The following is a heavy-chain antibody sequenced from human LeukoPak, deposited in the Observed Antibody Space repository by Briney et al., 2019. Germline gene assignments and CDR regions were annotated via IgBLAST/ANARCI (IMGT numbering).Heavy chain of an antibody. V-gene: IGHV4-39*01. Sequence: SETLSLTCTVSGGSISSSSYYWGWLRQPPGQGLEWIGSIYYSGSTYYNPSLKSRVTISVDTSKNQFSLKLSSVTAADTAVYYCARHYYDSSGYYIPPFDYWGQGTLVTVSS. CDR3: ARHYYDSSGYYIPPFDY. CDR2: IYYSGST. D-gene: IGHD3-22*01. CDR1: GGSISSSSYY. J-gene: IGHJ4*02.